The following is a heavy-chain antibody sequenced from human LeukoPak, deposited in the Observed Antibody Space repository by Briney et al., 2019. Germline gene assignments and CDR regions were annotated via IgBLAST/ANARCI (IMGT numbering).Heavy chain of an antibody. CDR2: ISSSSSTI. J-gene: IGHJ4*02. Sequence: GGSPRLSCAASGFTFSSYSMNWVRQAPGKGLEWVSYISSSSSTIYYADSVKGRFTISRDNAKNSLYLQMNSLRVEDTAVYYCARDISIWGLGELSFSDYWGQGTLVTVSS. V-gene: IGHV3-48*04. D-gene: IGHD3-16*02. CDR3: ARDISIWGLGELSFSDY. CDR1: GFTFSSYS.